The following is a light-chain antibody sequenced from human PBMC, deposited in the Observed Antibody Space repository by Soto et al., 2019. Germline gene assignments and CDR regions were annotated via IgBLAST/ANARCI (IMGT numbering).Light chain of an antibody. J-gene: IGKJ4*01. CDR1: QSVLYNSNSKNY. CDR2: WAS. Sequence: DIVMTQSPDSLAVSLGERATINCKSSQSVLYNSNSKNYLAWYQQKPGKPPKLLIHWASTREYGVPDRFSGSGSGTDFTLTISSLQADDVADYYAQHYSITPPTFGGGTKVEIK. V-gene: IGKV4-1*01. CDR3: QHYSITPPT.